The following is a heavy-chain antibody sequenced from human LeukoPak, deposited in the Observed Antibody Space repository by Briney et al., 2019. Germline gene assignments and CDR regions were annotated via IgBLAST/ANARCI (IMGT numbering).Heavy chain of an antibody. J-gene: IGHJ4*02. V-gene: IGHV4-39*07. D-gene: IGHD5-12*01. CDR3: ARGNPYHLVATTVYYFDY. CDR1: GGSISSSSYY. CDR2: IYYSGST. Sequence: SETLSLTCTVSGGSISSSSYYWGWIRQPPGKGLEWIGSIYYSGSTYYNPSLKSRVTISVDTSKNQFSLKLSSVTAADTAVYYCARGNPYHLVATTVYYFDYWGQGTLVTVSS.